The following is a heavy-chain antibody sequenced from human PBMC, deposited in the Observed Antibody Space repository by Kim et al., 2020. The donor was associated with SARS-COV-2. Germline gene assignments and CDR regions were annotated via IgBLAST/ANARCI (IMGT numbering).Heavy chain of an antibody. Sequence: SETLSLTCSVSGDSISSYSWNWIRQSAGKGLEWIGRIYTGGGTNYNPSLKSRVTMSIDTSKTQFSLKLRSVTAADTAVYYCARGYLHSGFDYWGQGTPVT. CDR3: ARGYLHSGFDY. J-gene: IGHJ4*02. CDR1: GDSISSYS. V-gene: IGHV4-4*07. D-gene: IGHD2-15*01. CDR2: IYTGGGT.